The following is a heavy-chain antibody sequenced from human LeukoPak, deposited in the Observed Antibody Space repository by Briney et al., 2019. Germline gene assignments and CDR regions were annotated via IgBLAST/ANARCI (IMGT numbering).Heavy chain of an antibody. D-gene: IGHD2-2*01. Sequence: GASVKVSCKASGGTFSSYAIRWVRQAPGQGLEWMGRIIPILGIANYAQKFQGRVTITADKSTSTAYMELSSLRSEDTAVYYCARDFGRDIVVVPAADYYYGMDVWGQGTTVTVSS. CDR1: GGTFSSYA. V-gene: IGHV1-69*04. J-gene: IGHJ6*02. CDR3: ARDFGRDIVVVPAADYYYGMDV. CDR2: IIPILGIA.